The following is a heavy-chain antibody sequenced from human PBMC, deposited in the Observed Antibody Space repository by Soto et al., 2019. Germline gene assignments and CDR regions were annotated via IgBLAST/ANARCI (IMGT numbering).Heavy chain of an antibody. Sequence: QVQLVQSGAEVKKPGSSVKVSCKASGGTFNSYAISWVRQAPGKGLEWMGGIIPIFGTANYAQNFQGRVAITADESTSAAYLQLRSLRSADTAVYYCALWVFRDRNNSKNNYGRDVWGQGTTVTVSS. CDR3: ALWVFRDRNNSKNNYGRDV. D-gene: IGHD1-1*01. V-gene: IGHV1-69*01. CDR2: IIPIFGTA. CDR1: GGTFNSYA. J-gene: IGHJ6*02.